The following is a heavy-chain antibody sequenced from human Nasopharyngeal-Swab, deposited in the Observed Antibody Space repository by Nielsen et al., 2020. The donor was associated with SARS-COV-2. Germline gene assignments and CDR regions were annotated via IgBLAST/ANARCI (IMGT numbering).Heavy chain of an antibody. D-gene: IGHD2-2*01. CDR2: INPSGGQT. CDR1: GYTFNNYG. CDR3: ARDLDPATAGALDI. J-gene: IGHJ3*02. V-gene: IGHV1-46*02. Sequence: ASVKVSCKASGYTFNNYGISWVRQAPGQGLEWMGLINPSGGQTTYAQKFQGRVTMTRDTSTSTVYMELSSLRSEDTAVYYCARDLDPATAGALDIWGQGTMVTVSS.